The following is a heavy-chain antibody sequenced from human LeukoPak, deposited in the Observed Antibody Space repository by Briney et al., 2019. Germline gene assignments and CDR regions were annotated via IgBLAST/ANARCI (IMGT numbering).Heavy chain of an antibody. CDR1: GGSISSYY. CDR3: ARDRGVVGYYGYFDY. V-gene: IGHV4-59*01. Sequence: SETLPLTCTVSGGSISSYYWSWIRQPPGKGLGWIGYIYYSGSTNYNPSLKSRVTISVDTSKNQFSLKLSSVTAADTAVYYCARDRGVVGYYGYFDYWDQGTLVTVSS. CDR2: IYYSGST. J-gene: IGHJ4*02. D-gene: IGHD3-10*01.